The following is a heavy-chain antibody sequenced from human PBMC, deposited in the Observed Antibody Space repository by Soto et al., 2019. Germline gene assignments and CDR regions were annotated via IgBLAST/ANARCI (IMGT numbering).Heavy chain of an antibody. J-gene: IGHJ4*02. V-gene: IGHV3-74*01. CDR2: ISGDGTHT. CDR3: ARIGFVGEGDF. D-gene: IGHD3-16*01. Sequence: VGSLRLSCATSWFTFSRFWIHWVRQAPGEGLVWVSRISGDGTHTDYAESVKGRFTISRDFARNTVSLQMNSLRAEDSAVYYCARIGFVGEGDFWGQGIQVTVSS. CDR1: WFTFSRFW.